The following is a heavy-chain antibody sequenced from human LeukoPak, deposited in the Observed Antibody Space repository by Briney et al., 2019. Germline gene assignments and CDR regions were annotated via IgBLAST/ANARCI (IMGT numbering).Heavy chain of an antibody. CDR2: INHSGST. V-gene: IGHV4-34*01. CDR1: GGSFSGYY. Sequence: SETLSLTCAVYGGSFSGYYWSWIRQPPGKGLEWIGEINHSGSTNYNPSLKSRVTISVDTSKNQFSLKLSSVTAADTAVYYCARGVAVAGYAFDIWGQGTMVTVSS. D-gene: IGHD6-19*01. CDR3: ARGVAVAGYAFDI. J-gene: IGHJ3*02.